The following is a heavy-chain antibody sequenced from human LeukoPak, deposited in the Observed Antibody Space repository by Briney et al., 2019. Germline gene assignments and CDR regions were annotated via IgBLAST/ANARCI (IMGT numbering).Heavy chain of an antibody. Sequence: GGSLRLSCAASGFTFSSYVMNWVRQAPGKGLEWVSSISDSGGGTYYADSVKGRFTISRDNSKDTLYLQMNSLRAEDTAVYYCAKLPGRAADYWGQGTLVTVSS. V-gene: IGHV3-23*01. CDR3: AKLPGRAADY. CDR1: GFTFSSYV. CDR2: ISDSGGGT. J-gene: IGHJ4*02.